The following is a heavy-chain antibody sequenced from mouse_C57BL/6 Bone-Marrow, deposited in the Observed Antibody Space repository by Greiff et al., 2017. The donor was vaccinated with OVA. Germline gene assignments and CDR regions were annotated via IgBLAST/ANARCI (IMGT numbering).Heavy chain of an antibody. CDR1: GFTFSSYA. V-gene: IGHV5-9-1*02. J-gene: IGHJ3*01. Sequence: EVMLVESGEGLVKPGGSLKLSCAASGFTFSSYAMSWVRQTPEKRLEWVAYISSGGDYIYYADTVKGRFTISRDNARNTLYLQMSSLKSEDTAMYYCTRDYYGSSQAWFAYWGQGTLVTVSA. CDR3: TRDYYGSSQAWFAY. D-gene: IGHD1-1*01. CDR2: ISSGGDYI.